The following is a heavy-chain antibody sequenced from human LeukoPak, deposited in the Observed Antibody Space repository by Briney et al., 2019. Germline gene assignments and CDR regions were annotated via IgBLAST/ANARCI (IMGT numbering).Heavy chain of an antibody. CDR1: GFTFSSYG. CDR3: ARARRRYCSSTSCSYFDY. Sequence: GRSLRLSCAASGFTFSSYGMHWVRQAPGKGLEWVAVIWYDGSNKYYADSVKGRFTISRDNSKNTLYLQMNSLRAEDTAVYYCARARRRYCSSTSCSYFDYWGQGTLVTVSS. J-gene: IGHJ4*02. D-gene: IGHD2-2*01. V-gene: IGHV3-33*01. CDR2: IWYDGSNK.